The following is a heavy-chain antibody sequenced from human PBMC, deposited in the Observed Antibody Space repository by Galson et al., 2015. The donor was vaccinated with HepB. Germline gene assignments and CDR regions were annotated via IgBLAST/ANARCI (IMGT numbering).Heavy chain of an antibody. CDR1: GFTFSSYA. V-gene: IGHV3-30-3*01. D-gene: IGHD5-12*01. J-gene: IGHJ4*02. CDR3: ARDGYVDIVATIEGVFDY. CDR2: ISYDGSNK. Sequence: SLRLSCAASGFTFSSYAMHWVRQAPGKGLEWVAVISYDGSNKYYADSVKGRFTISRDNSKNTLYLQMNSLRAEDTAVYYCARDGYVDIVATIEGVFDYWGQGTLVTVSS.